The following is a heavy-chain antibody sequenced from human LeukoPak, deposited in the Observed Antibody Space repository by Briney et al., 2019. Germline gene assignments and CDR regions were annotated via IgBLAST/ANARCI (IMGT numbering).Heavy chain of an antibody. D-gene: IGHD2-2*01. Sequence: SETLSLSCTVSGGSISSSSYYWGWIRQPPGKGLEWIGSIYYSGSTYYNPSLKSRVTIPVDTSKNQFSLKLSSVTAADTAVYYCARHLSTSQASDGGYWGQGTLVTVSS. CDR2: IYYSGST. CDR3: ARHLSTSQASDGGY. V-gene: IGHV4-39*01. CDR1: GGSISSSSYY. J-gene: IGHJ4*02.